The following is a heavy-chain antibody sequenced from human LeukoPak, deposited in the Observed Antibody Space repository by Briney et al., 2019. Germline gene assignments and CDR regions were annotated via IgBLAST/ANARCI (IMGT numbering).Heavy chain of an antibody. CDR3: ATLSYITMIY. Sequence: SETLSLTCTVSGGSISSSSYYWGWIRQPPGKGLEWIGSIYYSGSTYYNPSLKSRVTISADTSKNQFSLKLSSVTAADTAVYYCATLSYITMIYWGQGTLVTVSS. D-gene: IGHD3-22*01. CDR1: GGSISSSSYY. J-gene: IGHJ4*02. CDR2: IYYSGST. V-gene: IGHV4-39*01.